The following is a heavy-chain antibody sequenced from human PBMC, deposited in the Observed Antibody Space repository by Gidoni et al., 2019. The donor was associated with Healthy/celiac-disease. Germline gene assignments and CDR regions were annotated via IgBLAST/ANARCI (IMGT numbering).Heavy chain of an antibody. J-gene: IGHJ4*02. CDR3: ARDTLFDY. CDR1: GFTFSSYE. Sequence: EVQLVESGGGLVQPGVSLRLSCAASGFTFSSYEMNWVRQAPGKGLEWVSYISSSGSTIYYADAVKGRLTISRENAKNSLYLKMNSLRAEDTAVYYCARDTLFDYWGQGTLVTVCS. CDR2: ISSSGSTI. V-gene: IGHV3-48*03.